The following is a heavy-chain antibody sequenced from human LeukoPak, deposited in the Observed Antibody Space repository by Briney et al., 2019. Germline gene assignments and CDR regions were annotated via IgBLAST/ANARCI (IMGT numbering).Heavy chain of an antibody. J-gene: IGHJ4*02. CDR1: GFTFSSYA. Sequence: GGSLRLSCAASGFTFSSYAMSWVRQAPGKGLEWVSAISGSGGSTYYADSVKGRFTISRDNSKNTLYLQMNSLRAEDTAVYYCARSNSSGWHHAPFDYWGQGTLVTVSS. CDR2: ISGSGGST. CDR3: ARSNSSGWHHAPFDY. D-gene: IGHD6-19*01. V-gene: IGHV3-23*01.